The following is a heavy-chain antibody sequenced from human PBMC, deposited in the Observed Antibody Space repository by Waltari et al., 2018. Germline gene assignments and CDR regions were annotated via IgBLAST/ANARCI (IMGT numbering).Heavy chain of an antibody. CDR3: ARHKGSSGWTGYYYYYMDV. D-gene: IGHD6-19*01. CDR2: IYYSGST. J-gene: IGHJ6*03. CDR1: GGSISSYY. Sequence: QVQLQESGPGLVKPSETLSLTSTVSGGSISSYYWSWIRQPPGKGLEWIGYIYYSGSTNYNPSLKSRVTISVDTSKNQFSLKLSSVTAADTAVYYCARHKGSSGWTGYYYYYMDVWGKGTTVTISS. V-gene: IGHV4-59*08.